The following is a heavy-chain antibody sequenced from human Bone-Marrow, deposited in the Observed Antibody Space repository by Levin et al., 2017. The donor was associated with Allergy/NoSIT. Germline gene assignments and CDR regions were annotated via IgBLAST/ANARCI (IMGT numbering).Heavy chain of an antibody. CDR1: GFNFSDRG. CDR2: IWYDGTDK. D-gene: IGHD1-1*01. J-gene: IGHJ4*02. V-gene: IGHV3-33*01. Sequence: GGSLRLSCAASGFNFSDRGMHWVRQAPGKGLEWVGIIWYDGTDKHYADSVRGRFIISRYNSKNTLYLQMNSLRAEDTAVYYCARDLDTSELFDSWGQGTLVTVAS. CDR3: ARDLDTSELFDS.